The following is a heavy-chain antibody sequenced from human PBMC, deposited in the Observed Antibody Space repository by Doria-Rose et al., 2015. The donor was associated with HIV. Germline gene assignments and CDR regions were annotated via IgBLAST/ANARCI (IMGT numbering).Heavy chain of an antibody. Sequence: ESGPVLVKPTETLTLTCTVSGVSLSSPGMGVSWIRQTPGNALEWPANIFSDDERSYKTSLKSRLTISRGTSKSQVVLTMTDMDPVDTATYYCARIKSSRWYHKYYFDFWGQGTLVIVSA. D-gene: IGHD6-13*01. J-gene: IGHJ4*02. CDR1: GVSLSSPGMG. CDR3: ARIKSSRWYHKYYFDF. V-gene: IGHV2-26*01. CDR2: IFSDDER.